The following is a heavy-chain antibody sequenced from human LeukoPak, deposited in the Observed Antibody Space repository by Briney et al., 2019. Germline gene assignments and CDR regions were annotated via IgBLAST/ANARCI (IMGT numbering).Heavy chain of an antibody. Sequence: SETLSLTCAVYGGSFSGYYWSWIRQPPGKGLERIGEINHSGSTNYNPSLKSRVTISVDTSKNQFSLKLSSVTAADTAVYYCARGKRVVVVPAAISFLSYYYMDVWGKGTTVTVSS. D-gene: IGHD2-2*01. CDR2: INHSGST. V-gene: IGHV4-34*01. CDR3: ARGKRVVVVPAAISFLSYYYMDV. CDR1: GGSFSGYY. J-gene: IGHJ6*03.